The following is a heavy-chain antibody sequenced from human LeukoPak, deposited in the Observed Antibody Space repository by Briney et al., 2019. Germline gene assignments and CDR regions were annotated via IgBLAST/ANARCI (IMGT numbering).Heavy chain of an antibody. CDR3: AKSGIQWELRTNFDY. CDR1: GFTFSSYA. CDR2: ISGSGGST. J-gene: IGHJ4*02. Sequence: PGGSLRLSCAASGFTFSSYAMSWVRQAPGKGLEWVSAISGSGGSTYYADSVKGRFTISRDNSKNTLYLQMNSLRAEDTAVYYCAKSGIQWELRTNFDYWGQGTLVTVSS. D-gene: IGHD1-26*01. V-gene: IGHV3-23*01.